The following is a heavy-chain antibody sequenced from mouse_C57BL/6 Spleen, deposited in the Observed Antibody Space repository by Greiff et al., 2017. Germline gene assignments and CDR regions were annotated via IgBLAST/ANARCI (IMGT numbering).Heavy chain of an antibody. CDR2: ISDGGGYT. CDR1: GFTFSSYA. J-gene: IGHJ4*01. D-gene: IGHD3-2*02. Sequence: EVKVVESGGGLVKPGGSLKLSCAASGFTFSSYAMSWVSQTPEKRLEWVGTISDGGGYTYYPDNVKGRFTISRDNAKNNLYLQMSHLKSEDTAMYYCARDKDSSGYGSMDYWGQGTSVTVSS. CDR3: ARDKDSSGYGSMDY. V-gene: IGHV5-4*01.